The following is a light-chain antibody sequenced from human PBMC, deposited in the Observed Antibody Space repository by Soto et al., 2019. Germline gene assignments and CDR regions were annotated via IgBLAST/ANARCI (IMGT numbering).Light chain of an antibody. J-gene: IGLJ2*01. CDR3: CSYAGSSAV. CDR1: SSDVGSYNL. V-gene: IGLV2-23*01. Sequence: QSVLTQPASVSGSPGQSITISCTGTSSDVGSYNLVSWYQQHPGKAPKLMIYEGSKRPSGVSNRFSGSKSGNTDSLTISGLQAEDEADYYCCSYAGSSAVFGGGTKVTVL. CDR2: EGS.